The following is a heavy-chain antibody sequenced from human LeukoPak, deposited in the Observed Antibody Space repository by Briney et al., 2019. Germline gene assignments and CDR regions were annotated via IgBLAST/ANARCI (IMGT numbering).Heavy chain of an antibody. Sequence: SETLSLTCTVSGGSISSSRDYWGWIRQPPGKGLEWIGNIYHTGSTYYNVSLHSRVTISLDTSNNQFSLKLNSVTAADTAVYYCARLSVSLNAFDMWGQGTMVTVSS. CDR2: IYHTGST. CDR1: GGSISSSRDY. V-gene: IGHV4-39*07. J-gene: IGHJ3*02. CDR3: ARLSVSLNAFDM.